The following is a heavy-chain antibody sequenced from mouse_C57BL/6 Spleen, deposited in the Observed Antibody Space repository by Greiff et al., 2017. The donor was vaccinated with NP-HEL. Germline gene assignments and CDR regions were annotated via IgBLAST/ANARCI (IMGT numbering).Heavy chain of an antibody. CDR2: INPGSGGT. D-gene: IGHD1-1*01. CDR1: GYAFTNYL. V-gene: IGHV1-54*01. J-gene: IGHJ2*01. CDR3: ARRGYYGSSYGDY. Sequence: QVQLQQSGAELVRPGTSVKVPCKASGYAFTNYLIEWVKQRPGQGLEWIGVINPGSGGTNYNEKFKGKATLTADKSSSTAYMQLSSLTSEDSAVYFCARRGYYGSSYGDYWGQGTTLTVSS.